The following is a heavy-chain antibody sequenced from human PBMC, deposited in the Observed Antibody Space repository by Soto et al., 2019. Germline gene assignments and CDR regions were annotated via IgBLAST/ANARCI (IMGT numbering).Heavy chain of an antibody. CDR1: GYSFTSYW. CDR2: IYPGDSDT. CDR3: ARLNKGTAGYYYGMDV. V-gene: IGHV5-51*01. J-gene: IGHJ6*02. D-gene: IGHD6-13*01. Sequence: GESLKISCKGSGYSFTSYWIGWVRQMPGKGLEWMGIIYPGDSDTRYSPSFQGQATISADKSISTAYLQWSSLKASDTAMYYCARLNKGTAGYYYGMDVWGQGTTVTVSS.